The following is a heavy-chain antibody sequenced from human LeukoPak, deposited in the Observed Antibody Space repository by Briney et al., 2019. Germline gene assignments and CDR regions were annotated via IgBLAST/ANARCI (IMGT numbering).Heavy chain of an antibody. D-gene: IGHD3-10*01. CDR2: IYTTGSI. CDR1: GDSINNFY. V-gene: IGHV4-4*07. J-gene: IGHJ5*02. Sequence: PSETLSLTCTVSGDSINNFYLSWIRQPAGQGLQWIGRIYTTGSITYNPSLKSRVTMLVDRSKKNFSLRLSSVTAADTAVYYCARDSGTTGEVKFDPWGPGSLVTVSS. CDR3: ARDSGTTGEVKFDP.